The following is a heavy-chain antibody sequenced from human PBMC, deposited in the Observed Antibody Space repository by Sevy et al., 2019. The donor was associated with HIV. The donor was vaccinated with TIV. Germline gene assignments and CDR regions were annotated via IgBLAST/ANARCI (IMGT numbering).Heavy chain of an antibody. CDR3: AREGCTKPHDY. V-gene: IGHV3-23*01. CDR1: GFTFRSYP. Sequence: GGSLELSCAASGFTFRSYPLSGVRKPPGKGLEWVSTFSFGGGEINYADSVKGRFTISRDNSKSSVYLQMNNLRPEDTAVYYCAREGCTKPHDYWGQGTLVTVSS. CDR2: FSFGGGEI. J-gene: IGHJ4*02. D-gene: IGHD2-8*01.